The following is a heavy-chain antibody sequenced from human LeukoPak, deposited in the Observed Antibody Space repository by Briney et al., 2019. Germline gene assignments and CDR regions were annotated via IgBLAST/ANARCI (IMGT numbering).Heavy chain of an antibody. CDR3: ARSITGTVFDY. V-gene: IGHV4-4*07. CDR1: GGSISSYY. J-gene: IGHJ4*02. D-gene: IGHD1-7*01. Sequence: KPSETLSLTCTVSGGSISSYYWSWVRQPGGKGLEWIGRIYISGSTNYNPSLKTRVTISIDKSKNQFSLKLSSVTAADTAVYYCARSITGTVFDYWGQGTLVTVSS. CDR2: IYISGST.